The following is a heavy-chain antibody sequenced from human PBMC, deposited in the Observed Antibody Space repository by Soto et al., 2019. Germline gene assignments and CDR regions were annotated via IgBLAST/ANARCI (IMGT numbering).Heavy chain of an antibody. CDR3: VGGGITFAN. Sequence: EVQLVESGGGLVQPGGSLRLSCAASGITLSSYWMTWVRQAPGKGLEWVANIKMDGSVKYYVDSVKGRFTISRDNAKNSLYLQINSLTLEDRAVYYCVGGGITFANWGQGSLVTVSS. CDR2: IKMDGSVK. CDR1: GITLSSYW. V-gene: IGHV3-7*04. D-gene: IGHD3-16*01. J-gene: IGHJ4*02.